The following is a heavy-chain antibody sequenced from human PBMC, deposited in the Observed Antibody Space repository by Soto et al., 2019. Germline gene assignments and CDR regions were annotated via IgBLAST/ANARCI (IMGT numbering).Heavy chain of an antibody. Sequence: QVQLVQSGAEVKKPGSSVKVSCKASGGTFSSYAISLVRQAPGHGLEWMGGIIPILGTANYAQKVQGSVTITADESTSTAYMDMRSLRSEDTAVYYCAGSTTGHWFDPWGQGTLVTVSS. CDR3: AGSTTGHWFDP. CDR1: GGTFSSYA. J-gene: IGHJ5*02. V-gene: IGHV1-69*01. CDR2: IIPILGTA. D-gene: IGHD1-1*01.